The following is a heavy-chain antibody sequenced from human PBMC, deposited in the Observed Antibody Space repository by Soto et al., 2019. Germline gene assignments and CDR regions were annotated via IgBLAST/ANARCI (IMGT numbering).Heavy chain of an antibody. J-gene: IGHJ3*02. CDR2: ISSSSSTI. CDR1: GFTFSSYS. V-gene: IGHV3-48*01. D-gene: IGHD2-2*01. CDR3: ARDRCSSTSCIYVGDAFDI. Sequence: GGSLRLSCAASGFTFSSYSMNWVRQAPGKGLEWVSYISSSSSTIYYADSVKGRFTISRDNAKNSLYLQMNSLRAEDTAVYYCARDRCSSTSCIYVGDAFDIWGQGTMVTVSS.